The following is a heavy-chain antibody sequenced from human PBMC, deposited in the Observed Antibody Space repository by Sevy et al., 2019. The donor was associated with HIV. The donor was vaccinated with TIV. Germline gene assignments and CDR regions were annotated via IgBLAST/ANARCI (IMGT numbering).Heavy chain of an antibody. CDR3: ARGGVSSSWSLGNYFDY. V-gene: IGHV3-30*04. Sequence: GGSLRLSCATSGFTFNNYALHWVRQAPGKGLEWVAVIPDDGNNIYYADSVKGRFTISRDNSKSTLFLQMNSLRAEDTAVYYCARGGVSSSWSLGNYFDYWGQGTLVTVSS. CDR2: IPDDGNNI. CDR1: GFTFNNYA. D-gene: IGHD6-13*01. J-gene: IGHJ4*02.